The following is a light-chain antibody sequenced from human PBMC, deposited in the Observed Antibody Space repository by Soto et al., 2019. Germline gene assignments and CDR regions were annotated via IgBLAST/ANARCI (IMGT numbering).Light chain of an antibody. Sequence: QSALTQPASVSGSPGHSITISCTGTSSDVGGYNYVSWYQQHPGKAPKLMIYEVSNRPSGVSNRFSGSKSGNMASLTISGLQAEDEADYYCSSYTSSSTRVFGGGTKLTVL. J-gene: IGLJ3*02. CDR2: EVS. CDR1: SSDVGGYNY. V-gene: IGLV2-14*01. CDR3: SSYTSSSTRV.